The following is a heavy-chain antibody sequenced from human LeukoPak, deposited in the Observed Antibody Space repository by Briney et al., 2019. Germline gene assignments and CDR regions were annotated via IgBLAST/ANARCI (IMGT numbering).Heavy chain of an antibody. CDR1: GFTFSNYW. CDR2: IKEDGSEK. D-gene: IGHD2-8*02. CDR3: TKDPASGWWGSFDY. J-gene: IGHJ4*02. V-gene: IGHV3-7*01. Sequence: GGSLRLSCAASGFTFSNYWMGWVRQPPGKGLEWVASIKEDGSEKQYVASVKGRFTISRNNAQKSLYLERNSLRAEDTAVYYCTKDPASGWWGSFDYWGRGTLVTVSS.